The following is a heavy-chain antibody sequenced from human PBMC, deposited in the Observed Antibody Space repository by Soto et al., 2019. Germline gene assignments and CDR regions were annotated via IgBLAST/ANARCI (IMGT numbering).Heavy chain of an antibody. Sequence: GSLRLSCAAPGFPFSSYAMSWVRQTPEKGLEWVAGISGGGNDRYYADSVKGRFTISRDNSKNTLYLQMNSLRAEDTAVYYCARDFDRTTVTTGGFVDYWGQGTLVTVSS. D-gene: IGHD4-17*01. J-gene: IGHJ4*02. V-gene: IGHV3-23*01. CDR3: ARDFDRTTVTTGGFVDY. CDR2: ISGGGNDR. CDR1: GFPFSSYA.